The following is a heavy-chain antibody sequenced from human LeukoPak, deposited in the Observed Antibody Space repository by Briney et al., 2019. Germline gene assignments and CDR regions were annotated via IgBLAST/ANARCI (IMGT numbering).Heavy chain of an antibody. Sequence: SGTLSLTCAVSGASISSGTYYWSWIRQHPGKGLEWIGYIYHSGSTFYNPSLKSRVTISADTSENQFSLNLRSVTAADTAIYYCARDVEMGTIGHYFDSWGQGTLVTVSS. CDR2: IYHSGST. D-gene: IGHD5-24*01. J-gene: IGHJ4*02. CDR3: ARDVEMGTIGHYFDS. CDR1: GASISSGTYY. V-gene: IGHV4-31*11.